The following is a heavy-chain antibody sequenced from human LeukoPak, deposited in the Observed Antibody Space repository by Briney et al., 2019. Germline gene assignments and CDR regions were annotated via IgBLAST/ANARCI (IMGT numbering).Heavy chain of an antibody. CDR3: ARGIAAATPGYYFDY. CDR2: IYHSGST. CDR1: GGSISSGGYS. Sequence: SETLSLTCTVSGGSISSGGYSWSWIRQPPGKGLEWIGYIYHSGSTYYNPSLKSRVTISVDRSKNQFSLKLSSVTAADTAVYYCARGIAAATPGYYFDYWGQGTLVTVSS. J-gene: IGHJ4*02. D-gene: IGHD6-13*01. V-gene: IGHV4-30-2*01.